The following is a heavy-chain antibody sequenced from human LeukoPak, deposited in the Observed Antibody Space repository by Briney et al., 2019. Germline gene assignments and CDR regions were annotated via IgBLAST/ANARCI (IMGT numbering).Heavy chain of an antibody. V-gene: IGHV6-1*01. Sequence: SQTLSLTCAISGDSVSSKSASWNWLRQSPSRGLEWLGRTYSRSKWFNDYAVSVKSRITINPDTSKNQFSLHLSSVTPDDTAVYYCARGTGSLDYWGQGTLVTVSS. D-gene: IGHD1-26*01. J-gene: IGHJ4*02. CDR3: ARGTGSLDY. CDR1: GDSVSSKSAS. CDR2: TYSRSKWFN.